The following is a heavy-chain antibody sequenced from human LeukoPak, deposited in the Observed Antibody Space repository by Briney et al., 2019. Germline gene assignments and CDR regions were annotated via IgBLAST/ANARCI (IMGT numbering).Heavy chain of an antibody. V-gene: IGHV3-7*01. J-gene: IGHJ4*02. CDR1: GFAFSGYW. Sequence: QPGGSLRLSCAASGFAFSGYWMSWVRQAPGKGLEWVANIKEDGSEKYYVDSVKGRFTISRDNAKSSLYLQMNSLRAEDTAVYYCARGGYTRFDFWGQGTLVTVSS. CDR2: IKEDGSEK. CDR3: ARGGYTRFDF. D-gene: IGHD5-18*01.